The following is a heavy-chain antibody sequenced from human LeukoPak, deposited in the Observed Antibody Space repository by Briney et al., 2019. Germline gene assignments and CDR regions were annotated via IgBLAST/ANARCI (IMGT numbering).Heavy chain of an antibody. CDR1: GFTFRDYG. J-gene: IGHJ4*02. D-gene: IGHD2/OR15-2a*01. Sequence: SGRSLRLSCLTSGFTFRDYGLGWVRQAPGMGLEWVSFTRSKIYGGAPEYAASVRGRFSVSRDDSESVAYLQMNNLKSEDTGVYYCARGQTVPGAKYYFDFWSPGTLVTVSS. V-gene: IGHV3-49*04. CDR2: TRSKIYGGAP. CDR3: ARGQTVPGAKYYFDF.